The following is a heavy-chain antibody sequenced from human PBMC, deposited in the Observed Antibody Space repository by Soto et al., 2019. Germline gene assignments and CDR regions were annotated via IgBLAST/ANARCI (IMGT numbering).Heavy chain of an antibody. CDR3: ARAPIQYYYDSSGSSRGMDV. Sequence: SETLSLTCTVSGGPISSGDYYWSWIRQPPGKGLEWIGYIYYSGSTYYNPSLKSRVTISVDTSKNQFSLKLSSVTAADTAVYYCARAPIQYYYDSSGSSRGMDVWGQGTTVTVSS. V-gene: IGHV4-30-4*01. CDR2: IYYSGST. CDR1: GGPISSGDYY. D-gene: IGHD3-22*01. J-gene: IGHJ6*02.